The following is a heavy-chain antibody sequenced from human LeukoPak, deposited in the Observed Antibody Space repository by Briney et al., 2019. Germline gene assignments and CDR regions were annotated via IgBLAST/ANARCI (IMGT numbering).Heavy chain of an antibody. D-gene: IGHD2-2*01. CDR3: AKDRGDIVVVPAAND. CDR1: GFTFSSYA. Sequence: GGSLRLSCAASGFTFSSYAMSWVRQAPGKGLEWVSAISGSGGSTYYADSVKARFTISRDNSKNTLYLQMNSLRAEDTAVYYCAKDRGDIVVVPAANDWGQGTLVTVSS. J-gene: IGHJ4*02. V-gene: IGHV3-23*01. CDR2: ISGSGGST.